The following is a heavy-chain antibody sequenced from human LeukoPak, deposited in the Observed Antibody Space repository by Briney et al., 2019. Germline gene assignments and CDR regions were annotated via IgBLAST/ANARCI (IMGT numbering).Heavy chain of an antibody. CDR1: GFTVSRYA. CDR3: AKDYPSSGWPTFEY. D-gene: IGHD6-19*01. V-gene: IGHV3-23*01. J-gene: IGHJ4*02. Sequence: PGGSLRLSCRASGFTVSRYAMSWVRQVPGKELEWVSSITNNNGKTYYADSVKGRFTISRDESENTVFLQMNSLRVEDTAIYYCAKDYPSSGWPTFEYWGQGTLVTVSP. CDR2: ITNNNGKT.